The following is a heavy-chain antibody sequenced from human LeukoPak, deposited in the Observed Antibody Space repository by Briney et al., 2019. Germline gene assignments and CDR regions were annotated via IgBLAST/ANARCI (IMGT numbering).Heavy chain of an antibody. Sequence: GASVKVSCKASGYTFTGYYMHWVRQAPGQGLEWMGWINPNSGGTNYAQRFQGRVTMTRDTSISTAYMELSRLRSDDTAVYYCARVRTRSSGWYGYWGQGTLVTVSS. D-gene: IGHD6-19*01. V-gene: IGHV1-2*02. CDR2: INPNSGGT. CDR1: GYTFTGYY. J-gene: IGHJ4*02. CDR3: ARVRTRSSGWYGY.